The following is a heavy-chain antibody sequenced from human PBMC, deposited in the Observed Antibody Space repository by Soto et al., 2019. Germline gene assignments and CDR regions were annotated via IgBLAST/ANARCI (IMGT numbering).Heavy chain of an antibody. CDR3: ARLVYDFWSGYGMDV. CDR1: GGSISSSSYY. V-gene: IGHV4-39*01. Sequence: SETLSLTCTVSGGSISSSSYYWGWIRQPPGKGLEWIGSIYYSGSTCYNPSLKSRVTISVDTSKNQFSLKLSSVTAADTAVYYGARLVYDFWSGYGMDVGGQGTTVTVSS. J-gene: IGHJ6*02. D-gene: IGHD3-3*01. CDR2: IYYSGST.